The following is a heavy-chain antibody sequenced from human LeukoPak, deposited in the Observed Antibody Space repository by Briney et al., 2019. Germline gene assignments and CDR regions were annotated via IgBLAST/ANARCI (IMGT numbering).Heavy chain of an antibody. D-gene: IGHD4/OR15-4a*01. CDR2: IYYSGSP. Sequence: KPSETLSVTCPVPGGTISSMAYDWAWIRQPPGKGLEWIGSIYYSGSPYYSPSLTSRVTISVDPSKNQFSLKMSTVTAADTAVYHCATFEGATWGQGTLVTVSS. CDR1: GGTISSMAYD. V-gene: IGHV4-39*01. CDR3: ATFEGAT. J-gene: IGHJ5*02.